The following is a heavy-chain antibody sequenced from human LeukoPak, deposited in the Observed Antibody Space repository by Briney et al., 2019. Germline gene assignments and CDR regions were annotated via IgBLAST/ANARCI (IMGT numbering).Heavy chain of an antibody. CDR2: ISSSGSTI. CDR3: AGVRVEGWFDP. Sequence: GGSLRLSCAASGFTFSDYYMSWIRQAPGKGLEWVSYISSSGSTIYYADSVKGRFTISRDNAKNSLYLQMNSLRAEDTAVYYCAGVRVEGWFDPWGQGTLVTVSS. CDR1: GFTFSDYY. J-gene: IGHJ5*02. V-gene: IGHV3-11*01.